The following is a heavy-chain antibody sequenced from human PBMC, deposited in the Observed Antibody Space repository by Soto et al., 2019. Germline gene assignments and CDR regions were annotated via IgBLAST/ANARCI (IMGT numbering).Heavy chain of an antibody. J-gene: IGHJ3*02. Sequence: QVQLEQSGAEVKKPGSSVKISCKASGGTLSDHGVSWLRQAPGQGLEWVGGTIPVFNTAKYAPKFQGRVTIAAEKSANITYMELGSLRSDDTAFYYCARGVYGSGNYYTGPSAFDILGQGTLVIVSS. CDR2: TIPVFNTA. CDR3: ARGVYGSGNYYTGPSAFDI. CDR1: GGTLSDHG. D-gene: IGHD3-10*01. V-gene: IGHV1-69*06.